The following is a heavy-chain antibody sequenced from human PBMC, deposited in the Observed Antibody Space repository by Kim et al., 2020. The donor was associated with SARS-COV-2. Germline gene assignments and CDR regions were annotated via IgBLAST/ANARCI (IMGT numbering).Heavy chain of an antibody. CDR3: ARDLAVGTLDP. Sequence: GGSLRLSCAASGFTFSSYGMHWVRQAPGKGLEWVADIWYDGSNKYYADSVKGRFTISRDNSKNTLYLQMNSLRAEDTAVYYCARDLAVGTLDPWGQGTLVTVSS. CDR2: IWYDGSNK. V-gene: IGHV3-33*01. J-gene: IGHJ5*02. CDR1: GFTFSSYG. D-gene: IGHD6-19*01.